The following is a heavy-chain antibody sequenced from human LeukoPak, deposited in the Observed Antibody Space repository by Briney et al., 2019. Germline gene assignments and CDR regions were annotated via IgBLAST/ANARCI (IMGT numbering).Heavy chain of an antibody. CDR3: ARDRTYYYDSSGGFDAFDI. CDR2: ISAYNGNT. V-gene: IGHV1-18*01. Sequence: ASVKVSCKASGYTFTSYGISWVRQAPGQGLEWMGWISAYNGNTIYAQKLQGRVTMTTDTSTSTAYMELRSLRSDDTAVYYCARDRTYYYDSSGGFDAFDIWGQGTMVTVSS. CDR1: GYTFTSYG. D-gene: IGHD3-22*01. J-gene: IGHJ3*02.